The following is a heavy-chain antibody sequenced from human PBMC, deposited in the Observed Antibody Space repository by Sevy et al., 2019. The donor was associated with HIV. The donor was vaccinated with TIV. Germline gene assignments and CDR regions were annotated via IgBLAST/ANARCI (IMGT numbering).Heavy chain of an antibody. CDR2: IQSTTDGGRI. CDR3: TTDPIILLLVMDGVAV. D-gene: IGHD2-8*02. J-gene: IGHJ6*02. Sequence: GGSLRLSCVASGFTFSNAWMNWVRQAPGKGLEWVGRIQSTTDGGRIDYAAPVKGRFTISRDDSKNTLYLQMNSLKTEDTAVYYCTTDPIILLLVMDGVAVWGPGTTVTVSS. V-gene: IGHV3-15*01. CDR1: GFTFSNAW.